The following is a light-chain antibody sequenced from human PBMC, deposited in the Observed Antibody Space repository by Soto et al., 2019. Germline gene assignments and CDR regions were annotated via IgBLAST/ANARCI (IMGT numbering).Light chain of an antibody. CDR3: QQFSSYPLT. V-gene: IGKV3-20*01. CDR2: AVS. J-gene: IGKJ4*01. Sequence: EVVTTQSPPPLFVSPGERITLSCRASQSVSINLAWYQHKPGQAPKLLINAVSSRATGIPDRFSGGGSGTDFTLTISRLEPEDFAVYYCQQFSSYPLTFGGGTKVDIK. CDR1: QSVSIN.